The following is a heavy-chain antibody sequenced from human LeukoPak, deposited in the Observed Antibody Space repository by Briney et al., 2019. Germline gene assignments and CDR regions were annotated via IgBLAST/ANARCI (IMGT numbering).Heavy chain of an antibody. CDR2: IRSKAYGGTT. CDR3: TRGPCSFGY. CDR1: GFTFSTYS. Sequence: QTGGSLRLSCAASGFTFSTYSMNWVRQAPGKGLEWVGFIRSKAYGGTTEYAASVTGRFIISRDDSKSIAYLQMNSLKTEDTAVYYCTRGPCSFGYWGQGTLVTVSS. V-gene: IGHV3-49*04. J-gene: IGHJ4*02.